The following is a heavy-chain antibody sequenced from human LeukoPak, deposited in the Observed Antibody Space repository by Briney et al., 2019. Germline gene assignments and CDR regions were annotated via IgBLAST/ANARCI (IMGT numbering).Heavy chain of an antibody. D-gene: IGHD3-16*02. CDR1: GGSISSGGYY. J-gene: IGHJ4*02. CDR3: AKSGLSSEIYDYVWGSYRHVDY. V-gene: IGHV4-30-2*01. Sequence: SQTLSLTCTVSGGSISSGGYYWSWIRQPPGKGLEWIGYIYHSGSTYYNPSLKSRVTISVDRSKNQFSLKLSSVTAADTAVYYCAKSGLSSEIYDYVWGSYRHVDYWGQGTLVTVSS. CDR2: IYHSGST.